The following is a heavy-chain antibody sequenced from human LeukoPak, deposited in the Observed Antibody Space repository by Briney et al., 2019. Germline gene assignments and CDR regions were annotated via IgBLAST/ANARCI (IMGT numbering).Heavy chain of an antibody. V-gene: IGHV1-18*01. CDR2: INTYNGNT. Sequence: ASVKVSCKASGYTFTSYGINWVRQAPGQGLEWMGWINTYNGNTNYAQKLQGRVTMTTDTSTTTTYMELRSLRSDDTAVYYCVRIYYGPNWFDPWGQGTPVTVSS. CDR3: VRIYYGPNWFDP. J-gene: IGHJ5*02. D-gene: IGHD3-10*01. CDR1: GYTFTSYG.